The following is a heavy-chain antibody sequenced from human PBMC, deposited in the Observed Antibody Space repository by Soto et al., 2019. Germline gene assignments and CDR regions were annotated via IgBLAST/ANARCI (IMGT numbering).Heavy chain of an antibody. J-gene: IGHJ5*02. D-gene: IGHD6-13*01. CDR3: ARGGPYSGNWFNWFDP. CDR1: GFTFDDYG. Sequence: EVQLVESGGGVVRPGGSLRLSCAASGFTFDDYGMSWVRQAPGKGLEWVSGINWNGGSTGYADSVKGRCTISRDTAKNSLYLQMNSLRAEDTALYHCARGGPYSGNWFNWFDPGGQGTLVTVSS. CDR2: INWNGGST. V-gene: IGHV3-20*01.